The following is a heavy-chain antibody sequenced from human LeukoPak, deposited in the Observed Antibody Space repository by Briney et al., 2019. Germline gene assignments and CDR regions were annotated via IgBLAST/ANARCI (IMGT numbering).Heavy chain of an antibody. CDR1: GFTFSSSW. CDR3: ARDSAYFWFDY. V-gene: IGHV3-7*01. D-gene: IGHD3-3*01. Sequence: GGSLRLSCASSGFTFSSSWVTWVRQAPGKGLEWVANIKKDGSEYNYVASVKGRFTISRDNAKKSLYLQMNSLRAEDTAVYYCARDSAYFWFDYWGQGTLVTVSS. CDR2: IKKDGSEY. J-gene: IGHJ4*02.